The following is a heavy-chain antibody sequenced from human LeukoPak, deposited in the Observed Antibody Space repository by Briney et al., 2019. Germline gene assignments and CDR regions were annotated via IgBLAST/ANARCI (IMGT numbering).Heavy chain of an antibody. V-gene: IGHV4-59*02. CDR3: AREANSPTARYWYFDL. CDR1: GGSVSSYY. CDR2: VYYSGST. D-gene: IGHD2-21*01. J-gene: IGHJ2*01. Sequence: SETLSLTCAVSGGSVSSYYWSWMRQPPGKGLEWIGYVYYSGSTNHNPALKSRVTISLDTSENQFSLKLSSVTAADTAVYYCAREANSPTARYWYFDLWGRGTQVTVSS.